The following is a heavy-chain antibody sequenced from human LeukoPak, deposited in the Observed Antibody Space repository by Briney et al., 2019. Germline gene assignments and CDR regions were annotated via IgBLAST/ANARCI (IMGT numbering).Heavy chain of an antibody. Sequence: GSLRLSCAASRFTFSSYSMIWVRQAPGKGLEWVSSINSSSSSIYYTDSVKGRFTISRDNAKNSLYLQMNSLRAEDTAVYYCVRASKYYYDSSGYPLDYWGQGTLVTVSS. D-gene: IGHD3-22*01. CDR2: INSSSSSI. J-gene: IGHJ4*02. CDR1: RFTFSSYS. CDR3: VRASKYYYDSSGYPLDY. V-gene: IGHV3-21*01.